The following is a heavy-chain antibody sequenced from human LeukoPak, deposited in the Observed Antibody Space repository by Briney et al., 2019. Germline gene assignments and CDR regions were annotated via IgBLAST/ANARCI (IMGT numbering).Heavy chain of an antibody. Sequence: PGGSLRLSCAASGFTFSSYAMSWVRQAPGKGLEWVSAISGSGGSTYYADSVKGRFTISRDNSKNTLYLQMNSLRAEDAAVYYCANVRRYYDSRPDYWGQGTLVTVSS. J-gene: IGHJ4*02. D-gene: IGHD3-22*01. CDR3: ANVRRYYDSRPDY. CDR2: ISGSGGST. V-gene: IGHV3-23*01. CDR1: GFTFSSYA.